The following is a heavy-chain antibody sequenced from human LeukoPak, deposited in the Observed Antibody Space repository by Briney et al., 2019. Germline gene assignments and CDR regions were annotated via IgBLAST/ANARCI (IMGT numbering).Heavy chain of an antibody. Sequence: GGSLRLSCAASGFTFSSYSMNWVRQAPGKGLELVSSISSTGRYMRDADSVKGRFTISRDNSKNTLYLQMNSLRVEDTAVYYCAKRFGSGYYNVDYWGQGTLVTVSS. CDR2: ISSTGRYM. J-gene: IGHJ4*02. V-gene: IGHV3-21*01. D-gene: IGHD3-22*01. CDR1: GFTFSSYS. CDR3: AKRFGSGYYNVDY.